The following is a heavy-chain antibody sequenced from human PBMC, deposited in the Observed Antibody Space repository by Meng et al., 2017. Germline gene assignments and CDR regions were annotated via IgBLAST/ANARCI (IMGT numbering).Heavy chain of an antibody. J-gene: IGHJ4*02. Sequence: QVQLVRHGQEVKKPVASVEQACRPSGETFAAYWIHWLRQAPGQGLEWMGRIDPNNDHTQYAQNFQGRVTMTSDTSISTVYMELNGLRSDDTAVYYCARDEDISAAGKLFGDYWGQGTLVTVSS. V-gene: IGHV1-2*06. CDR2: IDPNNDHT. CDR1: GETFAAYW. D-gene: IGHD6-13*01. CDR3: ARDEDISAAGKLFGDY.